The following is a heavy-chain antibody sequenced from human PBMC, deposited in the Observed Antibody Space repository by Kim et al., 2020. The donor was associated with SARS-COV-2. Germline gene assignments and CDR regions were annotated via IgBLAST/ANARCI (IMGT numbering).Heavy chain of an antibody. J-gene: IGHJ4*02. V-gene: IGHV1-3*01. CDR2: INAGNGNT. D-gene: IGHD1-1*01. Sequence: ASVKVSCKASGYTFTSYAMHWVRQAPGQRLEWMGWINAGNGNTKYSQKFQGRVTITRDTSASTTYMELSRLRSEDTAVYYCARTTKGATWLDYWGQRTLVTVSS. CDR3: ARTTKGATWLDY. CDR1: GYTFTSYA.